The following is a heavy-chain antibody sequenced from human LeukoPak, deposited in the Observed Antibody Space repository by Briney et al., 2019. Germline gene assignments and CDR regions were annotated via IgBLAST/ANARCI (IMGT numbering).Heavy chain of an antibody. D-gene: IGHD4/OR15-4a*01. CDR2: IRYDGSNK. CDR3: AKDLNRMVALYYYYAMDV. V-gene: IGHV3-30*02. Sequence: PGGSLRLSCAASGFTFSSYGMHWVRQAPGKGLEWVAFIRYDGSNKYYADSVKGRFTISRDNSKNTLYLQMNSLRAEDTAVYYCAKDLNRMVALYYYYAMDVWGQGTTVTVSS. CDR1: GFTFSSYG. J-gene: IGHJ6*02.